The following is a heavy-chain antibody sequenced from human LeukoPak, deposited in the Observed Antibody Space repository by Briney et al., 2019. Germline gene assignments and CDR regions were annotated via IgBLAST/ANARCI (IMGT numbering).Heavy chain of an antibody. CDR1: GGSISSSSYY. CDR2: IYYSGST. CDR3: ARHGPALTAVAVYFQH. J-gene: IGHJ1*01. Sequence: PSETLSLTCTVSGGSISSSSYYWGWIRQPPGKGLEWIGSIYYSGSTYYNPSLKSRVTISVDTSKNQFSLKLSSVTAADTAVYYCARHGPALTAVAVYFQHWGQGTLVTVSS. D-gene: IGHD6-19*01. V-gene: IGHV4-39*01.